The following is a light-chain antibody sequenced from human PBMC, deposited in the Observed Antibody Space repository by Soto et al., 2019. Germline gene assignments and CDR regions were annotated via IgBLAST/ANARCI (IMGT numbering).Light chain of an antibody. CDR1: SGHSTYT. Sequence: QSVLTQSSSASASLGSSVKLTCTLSSGHSTYTIAWHQQQPGKAPRYLMKLERSGSYNKGSGVPDRFSGSSSGADRYLTISNLQSEDEADYYCETWDSNTHTVFGGGTKLTV. CDR2: LERSGSY. V-gene: IGLV4-60*03. J-gene: IGLJ7*01. CDR3: ETWDSNTHTV.